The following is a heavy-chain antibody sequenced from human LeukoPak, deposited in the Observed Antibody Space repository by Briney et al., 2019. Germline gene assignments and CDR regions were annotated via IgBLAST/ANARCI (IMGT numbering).Heavy chain of an antibody. J-gene: IGHJ2*01. Sequence: PSETLSLTCAVYGRSFSGFYWTWTRQPPGKGLEWIGEINHSGSTNYNPSLKSRVTISVDTSKNQFSLKLSSVTAADTAVYYCARHQGVVDLWGRGSLVTVSS. V-gene: IGHV4-34*01. CDR1: GRSFSGFY. CDR3: ARHQGVVDL. D-gene: IGHD3-3*01. CDR2: INHSGST.